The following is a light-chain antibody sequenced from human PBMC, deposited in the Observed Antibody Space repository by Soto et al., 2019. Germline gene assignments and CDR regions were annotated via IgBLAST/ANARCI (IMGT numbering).Light chain of an antibody. CDR2: EVS. CDR3: SSYTSSSPCV. CDR1: SSDVGGYKY. Sequence: QSVLAQPASVSGSPGQSITISCTGTSSDVGGYKYVSWYQQHPGKAPKLMIFEVSSRPSGVSNRFSGSKSGNTASLTISGLQAEDGADYYCSSYTSSSPCVFGTGTKVTVL. V-gene: IGLV2-14*01. J-gene: IGLJ1*01.